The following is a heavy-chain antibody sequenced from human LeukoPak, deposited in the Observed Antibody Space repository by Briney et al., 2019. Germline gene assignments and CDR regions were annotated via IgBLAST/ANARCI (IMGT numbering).Heavy chain of an antibody. V-gene: IGHV3-23*01. D-gene: IGHD6-13*01. CDR2: ISGSGGST. CDR1: GLTFSSYA. CDR3: ATYSSSWYCFDY. J-gene: IGHJ4*02. Sequence: PGGSLRLSCAASGLTFSSYAMSWVRQAPGKGLQWVSAISGSGGSTYYADSVKGRFTISRDNSKNTLYLQMNSLRAEDTAVYYCATYSSSWYCFDYWGQGTLVTVSS.